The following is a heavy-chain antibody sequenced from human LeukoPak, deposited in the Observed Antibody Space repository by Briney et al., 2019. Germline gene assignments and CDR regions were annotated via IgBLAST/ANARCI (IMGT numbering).Heavy chain of an antibody. Sequence: GGSLRLSCAASGFTFSRYEMNWVRQAPGKGLEWVSYISSSGSTIYYADSVKGRFTISRDNSKNTLYLQMNSLRAEDTAVYYCAKESAFRVTRGHYFDYWGQGILVTVSS. CDR1: GFTFSRYE. J-gene: IGHJ4*02. V-gene: IGHV3-48*03. CDR2: ISSSGSTI. CDR3: AKESAFRVTRGHYFDY. D-gene: IGHD2-21*02.